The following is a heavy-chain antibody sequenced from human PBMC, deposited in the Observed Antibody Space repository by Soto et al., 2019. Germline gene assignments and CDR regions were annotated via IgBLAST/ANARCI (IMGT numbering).Heavy chain of an antibody. CDR2: ISSSSSYI. CDR3: ARSGPGYGLEYFQH. Sequence: GGSLRLSCAASGFTFSSYSMNWVRQAPGKGLEWVSSISSSSSYIYYADSVKGRFTISRDNAKNSLYLQMNSLRAEDTAVYYCARSGPGYGLEYFQHWGQGTLVTVSS. J-gene: IGHJ1*01. CDR1: GFTFSSYS. D-gene: IGHD3-16*01. V-gene: IGHV3-21*01.